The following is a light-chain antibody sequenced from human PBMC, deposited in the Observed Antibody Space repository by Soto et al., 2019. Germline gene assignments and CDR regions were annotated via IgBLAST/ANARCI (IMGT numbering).Light chain of an antibody. Sequence: QSVLTQPASVSGSPGQSITISCTGTSSDIGGYNYVSWYQQDSGKAPKLIIYAVTDRPSGVSSRFSGSKSGNTAFLTISGLQAEDEADYYCTSYTRSSTYVFGTGTKLTV. V-gene: IGLV2-14*01. J-gene: IGLJ1*01. CDR3: TSYTRSSTYV. CDR2: AVT. CDR1: SSDIGGYNY.